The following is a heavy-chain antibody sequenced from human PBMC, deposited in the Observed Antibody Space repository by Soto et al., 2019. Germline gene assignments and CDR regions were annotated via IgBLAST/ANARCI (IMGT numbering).Heavy chain of an antibody. J-gene: IGHJ4*02. Sequence: PGGSLRLSCAASGFTFSDHYMDWVRQAPGKGLEWVGRSRNKANGYTTEYAAPVRGRFSISRDDSKNSLYLQMTSLKTEDTAVYYCARDTVTTHGFDSWGQGTLVTVSS. D-gene: IGHD4-17*01. CDR3: ARDTVTTHGFDS. V-gene: IGHV3-72*01. CDR2: SRNKANGYTT. CDR1: GFTFSDHY.